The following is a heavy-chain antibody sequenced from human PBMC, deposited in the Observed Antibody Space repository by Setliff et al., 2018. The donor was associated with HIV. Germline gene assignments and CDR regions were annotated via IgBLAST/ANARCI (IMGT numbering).Heavy chain of an antibody. V-gene: IGHV3-7*01. J-gene: IGHJ4*01. CDR3: ARGGASSLPLDY. CDR2: INQDGSQI. CDR1: GFIFSTSW. Sequence: VGSLRLSCGASGFIFSTSWLSWVRRAPGKGPEWVANINQDGSQIYYLHSVKGRFTISRDNAKNSLYLQMNSLGAEDTAIYYCARGGASSLPLDYWGHGTLVTVSS. D-gene: IGHD6-13*01.